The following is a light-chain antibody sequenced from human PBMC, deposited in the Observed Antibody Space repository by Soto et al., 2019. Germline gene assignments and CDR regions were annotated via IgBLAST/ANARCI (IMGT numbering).Light chain of an antibody. V-gene: IGKV3-15*01. CDR3: QQYNNWPLT. CDR2: GAS. Sequence: EIVMTQSPATLSVSPGERATISCRASQSVRNNLAWYQQKPGQAPRLLIHGASTRATGIPARFSGSGSGTEFTLTISSLQSEDFAVYYCQQYNNWPLTFGGGTKVDIK. CDR1: QSVRNN. J-gene: IGKJ4*01.